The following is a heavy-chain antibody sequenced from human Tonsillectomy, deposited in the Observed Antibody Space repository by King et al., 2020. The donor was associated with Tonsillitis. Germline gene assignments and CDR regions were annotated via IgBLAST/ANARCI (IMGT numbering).Heavy chain of an antibody. D-gene: IGHD3-10*01. CDR3: ARDSGENFLWFGESPSPDYMDV. J-gene: IGHJ6*03. CDR2: ISASGSYI. CDR1: AFTFSSYS. Sequence: VQLVESGGGLVKPGGSLRLSCAASAFTFSSYSMNWVRQAPGKGLEWVSSISASGSYIYYADSVKGRFTISRDNAKNSLYLQMNGLRAEDTAVYYCARDSGENFLWFGESPSPDYMDVWGKGTTVTVSS. V-gene: IGHV3-21*01.